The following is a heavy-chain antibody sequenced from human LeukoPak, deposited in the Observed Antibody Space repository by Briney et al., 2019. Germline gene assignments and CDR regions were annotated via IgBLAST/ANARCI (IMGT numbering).Heavy chain of an antibody. D-gene: IGHD6-13*01. CDR1: GFTFSTYG. Sequence: PGGSLRLSCAASGFTFSTYGMHWVRQAPGKGLEQVAFIRSDGSNQYYADSVKGRFTISRDNSKNTLYLQMNSLRPEDTAVYYCAKGRYGNDYWGQGTLVTVSS. V-gene: IGHV3-30*02. CDR2: IRSDGSNQ. J-gene: IGHJ4*02. CDR3: AKGRYGNDY.